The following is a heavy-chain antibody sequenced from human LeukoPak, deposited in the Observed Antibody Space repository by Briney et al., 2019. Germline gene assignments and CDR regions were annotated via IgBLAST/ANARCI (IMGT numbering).Heavy chain of an antibody. CDR2: ISASGDTP. J-gene: IGHJ4*02. Sequence: GGSLRLSCAVSGFTFSNYAMSWVRQAPGKGLEWVSGISASGDTPYYADSVKGRFTISRDNSKSTLYLQMNSLRAEDTAVYYCARRVGAYSHPYDYWGQGTLVTVSS. CDR1: GFTFSNYA. V-gene: IGHV3-23*01. CDR3: ARRVGAYSHPYDY. D-gene: IGHD4/OR15-4a*01.